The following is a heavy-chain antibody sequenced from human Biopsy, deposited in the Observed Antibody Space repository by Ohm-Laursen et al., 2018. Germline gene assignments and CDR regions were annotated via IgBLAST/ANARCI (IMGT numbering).Heavy chain of an antibody. Sequence: SVKVSCKPSGYTFATYNIHWMRQAPGQGLEWMGVISPSGATTSFSQKFQGRITMTRDTSTGTVYMDLNSLGSEDTAVYYCARAGVGSDGTDSYYYGMDVWGPGTTVTVSS. V-gene: IGHV1-46*01. CDR3: ARAGVGSDGTDSYYYGMDV. J-gene: IGHJ6*02. D-gene: IGHD5-24*01. CDR2: ISPSGATT. CDR1: GYTFATYN.